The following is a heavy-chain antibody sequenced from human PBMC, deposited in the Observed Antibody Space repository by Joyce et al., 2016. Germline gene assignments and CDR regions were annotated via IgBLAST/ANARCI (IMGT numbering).Heavy chain of an antibody. CDR2: IRPIFDTT. Sequence: HVQLLQSGAEVKKPGSSVKLSCKSSGGIFSNLALNGVRQAPGQGLQMMGGIRPIFDTTNHTQNFQVRVPSTADESTATGDMELTHLRHEDTAVYCCTTVPEEGRVQFKWYFDLWGRGTLVTVSA. CDR1: GGIFSNLA. CDR3: TTVPEEGRVQFKWYFDL. J-gene: IGHJ2*01. V-gene: IGHV1-69*12. D-gene: IGHD1-1*01.